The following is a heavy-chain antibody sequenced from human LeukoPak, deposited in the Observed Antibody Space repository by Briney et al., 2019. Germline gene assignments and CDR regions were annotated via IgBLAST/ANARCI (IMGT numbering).Heavy chain of an antibody. D-gene: IGHD2-2*01. CDR3: AKDFRYCSSASCYRTRLSDY. CDR2: ISYDGSNK. CDR1: GFTFSSYG. J-gene: IGHJ4*02. Sequence: GGSLRLSCAASGFTFSSYGMHWVRQAPGKGLEWVAVISYDGSNKYYADSVKGRFTISRDNSKSTLYLQMNSLRAEDTAVYYCAKDFRYCSSASCYRTRLSDYWGQGTLVTVSS. V-gene: IGHV3-30*18.